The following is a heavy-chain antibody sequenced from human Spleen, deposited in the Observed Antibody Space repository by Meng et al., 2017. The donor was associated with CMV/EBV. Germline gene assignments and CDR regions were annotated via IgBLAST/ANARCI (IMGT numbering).Heavy chain of an antibody. D-gene: IGHD5-12*01. J-gene: IGHJ5*02. V-gene: IGHV1-69*05. CDR3: ARNRPRGVATGANWFDP. CDR1: GGTFSSYA. CDR2: IIPIFGTA. Sequence: QVQRGQSGAEVKKPGASVKVSCKASGGTFSSYAISWVRQAPGQGLEWMGGIIPIFGTANYAQKLQGRVTMTTDTSTSTAYMELRSLRSDDTAVYYCARNRPRGVATGANWFDPWGQGTLVTVSS.